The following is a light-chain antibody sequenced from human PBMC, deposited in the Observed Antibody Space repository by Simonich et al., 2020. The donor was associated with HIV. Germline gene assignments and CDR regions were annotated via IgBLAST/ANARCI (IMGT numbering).Light chain of an antibody. Sequence: DIVMTQSPDSLAVSLGERATINCKSSQRVLYSSDNKNYLAWYQLKPGQPPKLLIYWASTWQSGVPERFSGTGSGTDFTLTISSLQAEDVAVYYCQQYYSSPYTFGQGTKLEIK. V-gene: IGKV4-1*01. CDR2: WAS. CDR3: QQYYSSPYT. J-gene: IGKJ2*01. CDR1: QRVLYSSDNKNY.